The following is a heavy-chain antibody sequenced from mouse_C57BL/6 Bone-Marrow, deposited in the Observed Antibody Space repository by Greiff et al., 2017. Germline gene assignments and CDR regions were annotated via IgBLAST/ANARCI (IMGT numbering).Heavy chain of an antibody. CDR2: IYPRSGNT. D-gene: IGHD3-2*02. CDR1: GYTFTSYG. Sequence: VQLQESGAELARPGASVTLSCKASGYTFTSYGISWVKQRTGQGLEWIGEIYPRSGNTYYNEKFKGKATLTADKSSSTAYRGLSCVTSEDSAVYIGAKGSSGYDWFAYWGQGTLGTVSA. V-gene: IGHV1-81*01. CDR3: AKGSSGYDWFAY. J-gene: IGHJ3*01.